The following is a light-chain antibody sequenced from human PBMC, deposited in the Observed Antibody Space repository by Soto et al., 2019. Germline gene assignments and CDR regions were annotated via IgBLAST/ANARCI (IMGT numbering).Light chain of an antibody. CDR2: AAS. CDR1: LDIRNS. Sequence: DIQMTQSPSSLSASVGDRVTITCRASLDIRNSLAWYQQKSGSVPKLLIYAASTLQSGVPSRFSGSGSGTDFTLTISRLEPEDFAVYYCQQYRDSWTFGQGTKVEIK. J-gene: IGKJ1*01. CDR3: QQYRDSWT. V-gene: IGKV1-27*01.